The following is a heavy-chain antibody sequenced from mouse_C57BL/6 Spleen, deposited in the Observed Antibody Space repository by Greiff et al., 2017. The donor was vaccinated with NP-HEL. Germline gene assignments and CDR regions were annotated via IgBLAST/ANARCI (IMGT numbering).Heavy chain of an antibody. J-gene: IGHJ2*01. D-gene: IGHD2-3*01. CDR3: ARSDGYLDY. CDR1: GFTFTDYY. V-gene: IGHV7-3*01. Sequence: VESGGGLVQPGGSLSLSCAASGFTFTDYYMSWVRQPPGKALEWLGFIRNKANGYTTEYSASVKGRFTISRDNSQSILYLQMNALRAEDSATYYCARSDGYLDYWGQGTTLTVSS. CDR2: IRNKANGYTT.